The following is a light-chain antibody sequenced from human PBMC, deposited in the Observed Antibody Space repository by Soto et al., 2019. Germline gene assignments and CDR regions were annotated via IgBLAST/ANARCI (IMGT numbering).Light chain of an antibody. Sequence: EVVMRQSPATLSLSPVEGATLSCRASQSVTGTNLAWYQQRPGQAPRLLIYDAVRRATGIPDRSSGSGSGTDFTLTISRLEPEDFAVYYCHQYGSSLGTFGQGTKVDIK. J-gene: IGKJ2*01. CDR3: HQYGSSLGT. CDR2: DAV. V-gene: IGKV3-20*01. CDR1: QSVTGTN.